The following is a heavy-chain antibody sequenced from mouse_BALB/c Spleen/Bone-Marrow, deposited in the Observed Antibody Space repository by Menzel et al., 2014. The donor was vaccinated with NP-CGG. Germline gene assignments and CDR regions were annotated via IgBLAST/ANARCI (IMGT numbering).Heavy chain of an antibody. CDR1: GFTFGDYY. CDR3: ARDGDYTYAWFAY. Sequence: EVQLVESGGGLVKPGGSLKLSCAASGFTFGDYYMYWVRQTPEKRLEWVATISDGGSYTFYPDSVKGRFTISRDNAKNNLYLQMSSLKSEDTAMYYCARDGDYTYAWFAYWGQGTLVTVSA. V-gene: IGHV5-4*02. J-gene: IGHJ3*01. CDR2: ISDGGSYT. D-gene: IGHD2-14*01.